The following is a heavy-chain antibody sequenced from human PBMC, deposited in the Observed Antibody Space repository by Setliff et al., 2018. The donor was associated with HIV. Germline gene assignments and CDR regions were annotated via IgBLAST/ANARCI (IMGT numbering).Heavy chain of an antibody. V-gene: IGHV4-34*01. D-gene: IGHD2-8*02. CDR3: ARGSTCIGGGCLTYYYYYYGLDA. CDR1: GGSLTNYY. J-gene: IGHJ6*02. Sequence: PSQTLSLTCADYGGSLTNYYWSWFRQSPGKGLEWIGEISDSATTDYNPSLKSRVIISLDTSKKQFSLKLNSVTAADTAVYYRARGSTCIGGGCLTYYYYYYGLDAWGQGTTVTVSS. CDR2: ISDSATT.